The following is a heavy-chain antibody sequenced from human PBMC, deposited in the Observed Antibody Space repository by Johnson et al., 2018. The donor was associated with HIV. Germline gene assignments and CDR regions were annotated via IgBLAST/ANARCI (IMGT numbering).Heavy chain of an antibody. Sequence: QAQLVESGGGVVQPGGSLRLSCPASGFTFTNYGMHWVRQAPGKGLEWVAFIRFDGGDKYYADSVKGRFTISRDNSKNTLYLQMNSLRAGDTAVYYCAKGRETNAFDIWGQGTMVTVSS. CDR1: GFTFTNYG. CDR2: IRFDGGDK. J-gene: IGHJ3*02. D-gene: IGHD1-7*01. CDR3: AKGRETNAFDI. V-gene: IGHV3-30*02.